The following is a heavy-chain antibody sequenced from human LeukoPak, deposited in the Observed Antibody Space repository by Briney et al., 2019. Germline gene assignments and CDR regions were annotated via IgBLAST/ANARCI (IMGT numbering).Heavy chain of an antibody. CDR2: IYSGGTT. J-gene: IGHJ4*02. V-gene: IGHV3-53*01. D-gene: IGHD4-23*01. CDR3: ARRAGGYSHPYDY. Sequence: PGGSLRLSCAASGFTVSSDYMNWVRQAPGKGLEWVSLIYSGGTTYYADSVKGRFTVSRDNSKNTLYLQMNSLRAEDTAVYYCARRAGGYSHPYDYWGQGILVTVSS. CDR1: GFTVSSDY.